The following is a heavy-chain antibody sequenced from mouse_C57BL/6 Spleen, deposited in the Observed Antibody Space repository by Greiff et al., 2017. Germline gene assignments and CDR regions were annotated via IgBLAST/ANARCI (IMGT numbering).Heavy chain of an antibody. CDR2: IYPGDGDT. D-gene: IGHD2-1*01. V-gene: IGHV1-80*01. CDR3: ARSEGNYSWFAY. CDR1: GYAFSSYW. Sequence: QVQLQQSGAELVKPGASVKISCKASGYAFSSYWMNWVKQRPGKGLEWIGQIYPGDGDTNYNGKFKGKATLTADKSSSTAYMQLSSLTSEGSAVYFCARSEGNYSWFAYWGQGTLVTVSA. J-gene: IGHJ3*01.